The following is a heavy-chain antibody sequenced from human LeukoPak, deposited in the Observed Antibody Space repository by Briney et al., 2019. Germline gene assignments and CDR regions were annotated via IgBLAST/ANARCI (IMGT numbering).Heavy chain of an antibody. Sequence: SETLSLTCTVSGGSISSYYWSWIRHPSEKGLEWIGYIYYSGTTNNNPSLKSRVTISVDTSKNQFSLKLSSVTAADTAVYYCARSGSYAGFFDYWGQGTLVTVSS. CDR3: ARSGSYAGFFDY. CDR1: GGSISSYY. CDR2: IYYSGTT. D-gene: IGHD1-26*01. V-gene: IGHV4-59*01. J-gene: IGHJ4*02.